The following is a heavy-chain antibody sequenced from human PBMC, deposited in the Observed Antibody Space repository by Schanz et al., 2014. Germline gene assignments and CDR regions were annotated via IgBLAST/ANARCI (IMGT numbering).Heavy chain of an antibody. V-gene: IGHV1-69*04. CDR1: GGTFSSFG. CDR3: ARDGVDAAAGGNY. CDR2: IIPSLGIA. D-gene: IGHD6-13*01. J-gene: IGHJ4*02. Sequence: VQLEQSGAEVKKPGSSVKVSCKASGGTFSSFGINWVRQAPGQGLEWMGRIIPSLGIANYAQKFQGRVTNTADKSTSTAYMDLSSLRPEDTAVYYCARDGVDAAAGGNYWGQGTLVTVSS.